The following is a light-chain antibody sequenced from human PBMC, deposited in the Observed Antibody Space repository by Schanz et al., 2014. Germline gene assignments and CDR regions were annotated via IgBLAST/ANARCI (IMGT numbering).Light chain of an antibody. CDR3: QQSYSAPYT. CDR1: QSVRSY. Sequence: DIQMTQSPSSLSASVGDRVTITCRASQSVRSYVSWYQQKPGKAPNVLIHTSSTLQSGVPSRFRGSGSGTDFTLTINSLQLEDFASYYCQQSYSAPYTFGQGTKLEIK. J-gene: IGKJ2*01. CDR2: TSS. V-gene: IGKV1-39*01.